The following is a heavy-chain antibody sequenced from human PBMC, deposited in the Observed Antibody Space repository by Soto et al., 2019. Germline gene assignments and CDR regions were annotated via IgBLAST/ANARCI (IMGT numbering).Heavy chain of an antibody. J-gene: IGHJ4*02. CDR3: ARERTGDPTFFDY. CDR1: GGSVSSGDYY. D-gene: IGHD1-1*01. V-gene: IGHV4-61*08. Sequence: SETLSLTCTVSGGSVSSGDYYWSWIRQPPWKGLQWIGYVYYSGSTDYNPSLKSRVTISVDTSKNQFSLKLTSVTVADTAVYYCARERTGDPTFFDYWGQGXLLTVYS. CDR2: VYYSGST.